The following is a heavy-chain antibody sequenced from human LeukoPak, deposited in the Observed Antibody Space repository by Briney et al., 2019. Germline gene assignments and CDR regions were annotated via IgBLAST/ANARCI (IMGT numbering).Heavy chain of an antibody. V-gene: IGHV4-39*01. CDR1: GGSISSSSYY. J-gene: IGHJ4*02. Sequence: PSETLSLTCTVSGGSISSSSYYWGWIRQPPGKGVEWIGSIYYSGSTYYNPSLKSRVTISVDTSKNQFSLKLSSVTAADTAVYYCRGYREITMIVVGGYYFDYWGQATLVTVSS. CDR3: RGYREITMIVVGGYYFDY. D-gene: IGHD3-22*01. CDR2: IYYSGST.